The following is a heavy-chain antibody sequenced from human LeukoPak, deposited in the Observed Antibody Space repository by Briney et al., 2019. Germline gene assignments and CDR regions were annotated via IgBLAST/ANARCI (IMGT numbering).Heavy chain of an antibody. V-gene: IGHV4-59*08. J-gene: IGHJ3*02. D-gene: IGHD5-18*01. CDR3: ARQDSYPTVTFDI. CDR1: GGSISSYS. CDR2: IYYSGST. Sequence: SETLSLTCTVSGGSISSYSWSWIRQPPGKGLEWIGYIYYSGSTNYNPSLKSRVTISVDTSKNQFSLKLSSVTAADTAVYYCARQDSYPTVTFDIWGQGTMVTVSS.